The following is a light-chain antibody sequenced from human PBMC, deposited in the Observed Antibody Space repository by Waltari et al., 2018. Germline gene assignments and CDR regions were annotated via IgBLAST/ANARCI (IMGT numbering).Light chain of an antibody. CDR2: DVS. CDR3: TSYTTSSTVGV. V-gene: IGLV2-14*01. J-gene: IGLJ3*02. Sequence: QSALTQPASVSGSPGQSITIPCTGTSSDIGNYNFVSWHQQYPGKAPKLLIYDVSKPPSGVSNRFSGSKSGNTASLTISGLQAEDEADYYCTSYTTSSTVGVFGGGTKVTVL. CDR1: SSDIGNYNF.